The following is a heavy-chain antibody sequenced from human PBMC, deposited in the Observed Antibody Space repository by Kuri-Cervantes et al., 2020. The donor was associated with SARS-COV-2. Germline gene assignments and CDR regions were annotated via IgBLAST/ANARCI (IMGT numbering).Heavy chain of an antibody. J-gene: IGHJ1*01. Sequence: SVKVSCKDSGVSSSSFSINWVRQAPGRGLEWMGRIIPTLGVTHYAPSLRGRATFTADKSTTTVYMELISLTSDDTAVYYCTRDTPEAGASATRWGQYFQHWGQGTLVTVSS. D-gene: IGHD2-15*01. V-gene: IGHV1-69*04. CDR3: TRDTPEAGASATRWGQYFQH. CDR2: IIPTLGVT. CDR1: GVSSSSFS.